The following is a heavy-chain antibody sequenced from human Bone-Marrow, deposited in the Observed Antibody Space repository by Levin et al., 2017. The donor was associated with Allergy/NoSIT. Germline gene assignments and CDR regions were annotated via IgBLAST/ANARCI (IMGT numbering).Heavy chain of an antibody. CDR1: GFTFTNYA. CDR3: ARESVEPGRYDY. D-gene: IGHD3-10*01. J-gene: IGHJ4*02. CDR2: ISYDGSHK. Sequence: GESLKISCAASGFTFTNYAMHWVRQAPGKGLEWVAVISYDGSHKYYADSVKGRFTISRDNSKNTLYLQMNSLSTEDTAVYYCARESVEPGRYDYWGQGTLVTVSS. V-gene: IGHV3-30*04.